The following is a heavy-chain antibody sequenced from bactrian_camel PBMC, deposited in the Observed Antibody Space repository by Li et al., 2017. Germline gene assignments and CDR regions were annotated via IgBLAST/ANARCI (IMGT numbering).Heavy chain of an antibody. V-gene: IGHV3-2*01. J-gene: IGHJ4*01. CDR2: INGNSKNR. D-gene: IGHD2*01. CDR3: AADCEPVIVERSDCKY. Sequence: VQLVESGGRVRPGESLRLSCQTSGFVLKDYWMSWVRQAPGKGLEWVSSINGNSKNRHYSDSVKGRFTISRDNAKKTHYLQMSSLKPEDTAVYYCAADCEPVIVERSDCKYWGQGTQVTVS. CDR1: GFVLKDYW.